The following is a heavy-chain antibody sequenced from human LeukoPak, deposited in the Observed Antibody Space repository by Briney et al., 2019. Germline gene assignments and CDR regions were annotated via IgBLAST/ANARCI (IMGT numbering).Heavy chain of an antibody. V-gene: IGHV3-23*01. D-gene: IGHD2-2*01. Sequence: PGGSLRLSCAAPGFTFTNYAMTWVRQAPGKGLEWVSGISVSGGSTYYADSVKGRFTISRDTSKNTLYLQMNSLRAEDTAVYYCARVVGTDEGADYWGQGTLVTVSS. CDR2: ISVSGGST. CDR3: ARVVGTDEGADY. J-gene: IGHJ4*02. CDR1: GFTFTNYA.